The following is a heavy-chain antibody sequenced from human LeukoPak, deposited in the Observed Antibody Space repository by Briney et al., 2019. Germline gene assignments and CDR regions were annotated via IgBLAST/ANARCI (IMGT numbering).Heavy chain of an antibody. V-gene: IGHV3-30*14. CDR3: ARDAFSGYDGPMDV. Sequence: QPGRSLSLSCAASGFTFFTYAMHWVRQAPGKGLEWVAVISYDGSDKYYSDSVKGRFTISRHNSKNTLYLQMNSLRAEDTAVYYCARDAFSGYDGPMDVWGKGTTVTISS. D-gene: IGHD5-12*01. CDR2: ISYDGSDK. CDR1: GFTFFTYA. J-gene: IGHJ6*03.